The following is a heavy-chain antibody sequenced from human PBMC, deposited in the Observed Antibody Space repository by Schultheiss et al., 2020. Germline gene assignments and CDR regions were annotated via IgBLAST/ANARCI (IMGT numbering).Heavy chain of an antibody. D-gene: IGHD2-8*01. CDR3: ARCPTGVCYE. Sequence: SETLSLTCTVSGGSISSSSYYWGWIRQPPGKGLEWIGYIYYSGSTNYNPSLKSRVTMSVDTSKNQFSLKLSSVTAADTAVYYCARCPTGVCYEWGQGTLVTVSS. CDR1: GGSISSSSYY. J-gene: IGHJ4*02. V-gene: IGHV4-61*05. CDR2: IYYSGST.